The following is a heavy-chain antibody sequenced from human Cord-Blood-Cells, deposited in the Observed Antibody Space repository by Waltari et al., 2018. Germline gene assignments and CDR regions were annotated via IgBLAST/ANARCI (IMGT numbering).Heavy chain of an antibody. V-gene: IGHV3-23*01. CDR1: GFTFSSYA. CDR3: AKDVFELPAYYYYGMDV. Sequence: EVQLLESGGGLVQPGGSLRLSCAASGFTFSSYAMSWVRQAPGQGLEWVSAISGSGGSTYYADSVKGRFTISRDNSKNTLYLQMNSLRAEDTAVYYCAKDVFELPAYYYYGMDVWGQGTTVTVSS. J-gene: IGHJ6*02. D-gene: IGHD3-3*01. CDR2: ISGSGGST.